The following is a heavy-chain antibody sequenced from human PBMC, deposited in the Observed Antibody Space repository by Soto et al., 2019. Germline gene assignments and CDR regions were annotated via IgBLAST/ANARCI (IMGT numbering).Heavy chain of an antibody. V-gene: IGHV3-48*02. CDR1: GFTFSSYS. CDR2: ISSSSSTI. D-gene: IGHD6-13*01. J-gene: IGHJ6*02. Sequence: GGSLRLSCAASGFTFSSYSMNWVRQAPGKGLEWVSYISSSSSTIYYADSVKGRFTISRDNAKNSLYLQMNSLRDEDTAVYYCARDGAKLVPEGYYYYGMDVWGQGTTVTVSS. CDR3: ARDGAKLVPEGYYYYGMDV.